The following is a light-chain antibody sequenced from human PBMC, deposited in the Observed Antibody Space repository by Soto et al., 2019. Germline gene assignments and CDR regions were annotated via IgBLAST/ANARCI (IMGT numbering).Light chain of an antibody. CDR3: SSFAGSNNFPYV. V-gene: IGLV2-8*01. CDR1: SSDVGAYDY. J-gene: IGLJ1*01. Sequence: QSALTQPPSASGSHGQSVTISCTGTSSDVGAYDYVSWYQQHPGKVPKLMIYEINKRPSGVPDRFSGSKSGNTASLTVSGLQAEDEADYYCSSFAGSNNFPYVFGTGTKVTVL. CDR2: EIN.